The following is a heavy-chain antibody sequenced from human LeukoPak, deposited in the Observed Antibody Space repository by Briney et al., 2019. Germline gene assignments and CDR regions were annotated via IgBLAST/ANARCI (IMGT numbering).Heavy chain of an antibody. CDR2: IYYSGST. J-gene: IGHJ4*02. Sequence: SETLSLTCTVSGGSISSSSYNWGWIRQPPGKGLEWIGTIYYSGSTYYNPSLKSRVTISVDTSKNQFSLNLTSVTAADTAVYYCARHVGLRIVGRLGGYYFDYWGQGTLVTVSS. D-gene: IGHD1-26*01. CDR1: GGSISSSSYN. CDR3: ARHVGLRIVGRLGGYYFDY. V-gene: IGHV4-39*01.